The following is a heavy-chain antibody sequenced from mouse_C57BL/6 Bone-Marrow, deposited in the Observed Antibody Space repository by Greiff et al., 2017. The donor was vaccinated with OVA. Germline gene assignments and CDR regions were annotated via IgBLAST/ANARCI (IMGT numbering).Heavy chain of an antibody. CDR3: ASGLLSLLAY. J-gene: IGHJ3*01. V-gene: IGHV1-55*01. D-gene: IGHD2-1*01. CDR2: IYPGSGST. Sequence: QVQLQQPGAELVKPGASVKMSCKASGYTFTSYWITWVKQRPGQGLEWIGDIYPGSGSTNYNEKLKSKATMTVDTSSITAYMQLSRLTSEDSAVYDCASGLLSLLAYWGQGTLVTVSA. CDR1: GYTFTSYW.